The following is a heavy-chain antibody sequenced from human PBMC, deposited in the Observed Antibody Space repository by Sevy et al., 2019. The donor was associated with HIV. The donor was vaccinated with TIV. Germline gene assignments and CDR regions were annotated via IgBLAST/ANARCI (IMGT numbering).Heavy chain of an antibody. D-gene: IGHD3-10*01. V-gene: IGHV3-30-3*01. CDR2: ISYDGSNK. CDR3: ARAGLGELTHYYYGMDV. Sequence: GGSLRLSCAASGFTFSSYAMHWVRQAPGKGLEWVAVISYDGSNKYYADSVKGRFTISRDNSKNTLYLQMNSLRAKDTAVYYCARAGLGELTHYYYGMDVWGQGTTVTVSS. J-gene: IGHJ6*02. CDR1: GFTFSSYA.